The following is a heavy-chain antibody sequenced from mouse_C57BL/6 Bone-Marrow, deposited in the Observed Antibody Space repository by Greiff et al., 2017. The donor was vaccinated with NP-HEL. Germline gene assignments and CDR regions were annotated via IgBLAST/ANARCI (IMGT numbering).Heavy chain of an antibody. V-gene: IGHV1-26*01. CDR2: INPNNGGT. CDR3: ARTHYYGSSYVIAMDY. CDR1: GYTFTDYY. D-gene: IGHD1-1*01. Sequence: VQLQQSGPELVKPGASVKISCKASGYTFTDYYMNWVKQSHGKSLEWIGDINPNNGGTSYNQKFKGKATLTVDKSSSTAYMELRSLTSEDSAVYYCARTHYYGSSYVIAMDYWGQGTSVTVSS. J-gene: IGHJ4*01.